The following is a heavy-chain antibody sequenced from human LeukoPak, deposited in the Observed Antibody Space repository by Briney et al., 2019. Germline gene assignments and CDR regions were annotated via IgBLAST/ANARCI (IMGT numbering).Heavy chain of an antibody. J-gene: IGHJ4*02. V-gene: IGHV4-31*03. CDR1: GGSICSGGYY. CDR3: ARDTLAGGTTSDY. D-gene: IGHD4-23*01. Sequence: SETLSLTYTVSGGSICSGGYYWSWIRQHPGKGLEWIGYIYYSGSTYYNPSLKSRVTISVDTSKNQFSLKLSSVTAADTAVYYCARDTLAGGTTSDYWGQGTLVTVSS. CDR2: IYYSGST.